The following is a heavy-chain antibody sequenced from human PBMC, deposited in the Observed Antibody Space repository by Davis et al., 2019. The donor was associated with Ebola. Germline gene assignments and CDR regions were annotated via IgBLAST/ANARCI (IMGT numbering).Heavy chain of an antibody. V-gene: IGHV3-7*01. Sequence: GESLKISCAASGFTFSSYSMNWVRQAPGKGLEWVANIKQDGSEKYYVDSVKGRFTISRDNAKNSLYLQMNSLRAEDTAVYYCARDDPGNDFWSGYYTHWGQGTLVTVSS. D-gene: IGHD3-3*01. CDR3: ARDDPGNDFWSGYYTH. J-gene: IGHJ4*02. CDR1: GFTFSSYS. CDR2: IKQDGSEK.